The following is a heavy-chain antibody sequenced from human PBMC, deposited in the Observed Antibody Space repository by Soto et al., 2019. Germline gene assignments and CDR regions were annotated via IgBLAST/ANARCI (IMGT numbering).Heavy chain of an antibody. CDR2: ISYAGDYQ. Sequence: QVQLVESGGGVVQPGRSLRLSCAASGFTFSSYGMHWVRQAPGKGLEWVAVISYAGDYQYYADSVKGRFTISRDNSKNTLYLQMNTLRPEDTAVYFCAKRRGGSSWYEGDSWGQGTLVTVSS. CDR3: AKRRGGSSWYEGDS. V-gene: IGHV3-30*18. D-gene: IGHD6-13*01. J-gene: IGHJ4*02. CDR1: GFTFSSYG.